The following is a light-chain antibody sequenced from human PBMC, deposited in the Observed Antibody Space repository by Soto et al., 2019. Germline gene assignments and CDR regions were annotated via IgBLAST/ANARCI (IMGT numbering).Light chain of an antibody. CDR1: QSVSSSY. Sequence: EIVLTQSPGTLSLSPGERATLSCRASQSVSSSYLAWYQQKPGQAPRLLIYGASSRATGIPHRFSGSGSGTDFTLTISRLEPEDFAVYYCQQYGSSPGVYAVGQGIKLEIK. J-gene: IGKJ2*01. CDR3: QQYGSSPGVYA. CDR2: GAS. V-gene: IGKV3-20*01.